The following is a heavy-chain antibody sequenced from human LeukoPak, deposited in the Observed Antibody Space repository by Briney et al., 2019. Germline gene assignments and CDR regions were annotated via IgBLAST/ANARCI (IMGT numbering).Heavy chain of an antibody. V-gene: IGHV3-30*03. D-gene: IGHD4-23*01. CDR1: GFTFSSYG. CDR3: AVLSGGFDY. J-gene: IGHJ4*02. Sequence: GRSLRLSCAASGFTFSSYGMHWVRQAPGKGLEWVAVISYDGSSKYYADSVKGRFTISRDNSKNTLYLQMNSLRAEDTAVYYCAVLSGGFDYWGQGTLVTVSS. CDR2: ISYDGSSK.